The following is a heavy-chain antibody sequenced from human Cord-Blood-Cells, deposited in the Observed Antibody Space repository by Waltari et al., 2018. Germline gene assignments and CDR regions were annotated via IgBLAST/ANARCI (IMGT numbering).Heavy chain of an antibody. CDR2: INPNSGGT. V-gene: IGHV1-2*02. J-gene: IGHJ4*02. D-gene: IGHD2-21*02. CDR3: ASLEVTMGDY. CDR1: GYTFNSDY. Sequence: QVQLVQSGAEVKKPVVAVKVSLKAAGYTFNSDYRTWVRQAPGQGLEWMGWINPNSGGTNYAQKFQGRVTMTRDTSISTAYMELSRLRSDDTAVYYCASLEVTMGDYWGQGTLVTVSS.